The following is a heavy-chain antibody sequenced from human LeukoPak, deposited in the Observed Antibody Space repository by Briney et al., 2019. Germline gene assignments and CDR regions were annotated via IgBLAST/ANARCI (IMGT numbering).Heavy chain of an antibody. CDR1: GYTFTGYY. Sequence: GASVKVSCKASGYTFTGYYMHWVRQAPGQGLEWMGGIIPIFGTANYAQKFQGRVTITADESTSTAYMELSSLRSEDTAVYYRARGSPRFLEWLPYLDNWFDPWGQGTLVTVSS. CDR3: ARGSPRFLEWLPYLDNWFDP. CDR2: IIPIFGTA. D-gene: IGHD3-3*01. J-gene: IGHJ5*02. V-gene: IGHV1-69*13.